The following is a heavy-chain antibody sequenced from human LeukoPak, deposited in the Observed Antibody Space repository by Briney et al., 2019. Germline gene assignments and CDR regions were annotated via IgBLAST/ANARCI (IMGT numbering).Heavy chain of an antibody. CDR3: ARDSELGTDY. V-gene: IGHV4-59*11. CDR2: IYYSGST. CDR1: GGSISSHY. J-gene: IGHJ4*02. Sequence: SETLSLTCTVSGGSISSHYWSWIRQPPGKGLEWIGYIYYSGSTNYNPSLMSRVTISVDTSKNQFSLKLSSVTAADTAVYYCARDSELGTDYWGQGTLVTVSS. D-gene: IGHD1-26*01.